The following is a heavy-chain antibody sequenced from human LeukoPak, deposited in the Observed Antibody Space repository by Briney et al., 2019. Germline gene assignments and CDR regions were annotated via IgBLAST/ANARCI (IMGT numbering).Heavy chain of an antibody. J-gene: IGHJ2*01. CDR3: ASRSSSLNWYFDL. Sequence: PGGSLRLSCAASGFTFSSYAMTWVRQAPGKGLEWVSGISGNGGNTYYADSVKGRFTIPRDNSKETLYLQMNSLRAEDTAVYYCASRSSSLNWYFDLWGRGTLVTVSS. CDR1: GFTFSSYA. V-gene: IGHV3-23*01. CDR2: ISGNGGNT. D-gene: IGHD2-2*01.